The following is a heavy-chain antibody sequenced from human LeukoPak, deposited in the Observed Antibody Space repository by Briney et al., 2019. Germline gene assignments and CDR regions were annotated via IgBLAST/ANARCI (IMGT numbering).Heavy chain of an antibody. CDR3: ARDDYGASDWYFDL. CDR2: IYYSGST. CDR1: GGSISSGDYY. D-gene: IGHD4-17*01. V-gene: IGHV4-30-4*01. J-gene: IGHJ2*01. Sequence: SETLSLTCTVSGGSISSGDYYWSWICQPPGKGRDWNGYIYYSGSTYYNPSLQSRVTISVDTSKNQFSLKLSSVTAADTAVYYCARDDYGASDWYFDLWGRGTLVTVSS.